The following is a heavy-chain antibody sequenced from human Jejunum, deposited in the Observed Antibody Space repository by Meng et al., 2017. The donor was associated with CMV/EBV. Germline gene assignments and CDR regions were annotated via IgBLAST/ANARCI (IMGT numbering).Heavy chain of an antibody. J-gene: IGHJ4*02. CDR3: AREANYSFDL. CDR2: IITFLDVS. V-gene: IGHV1-69*04. CDR1: GDTFRTYT. Sequence: VSCKASGDTFRTYTHSWGRQAPGQGLEWMGSIITFLDVSKCAQNFQGRVTFTADKSTNTIYMELSSLRSEGTAVYYCAREANYSFDLWGQGTLVTVSS.